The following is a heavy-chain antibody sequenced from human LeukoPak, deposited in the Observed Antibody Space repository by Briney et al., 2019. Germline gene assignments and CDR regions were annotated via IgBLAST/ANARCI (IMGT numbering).Heavy chain of an antibody. CDR3: ARNGIVGAGYYFDY. CDR2: ISSSSSYI. CDR1: GFTFSSYT. Sequence: GGSLRLSCAASGFTFSSYTMNWVRQAPGKGLEWVSSISSSSSYIYYADSVKGRFSISRDNSKKSLYLQMNILRAEDTAVYYCARNGIVGAGYYFDYWGQGTLVTVPS. V-gene: IGHV3-21*01. J-gene: IGHJ4*02. D-gene: IGHD1-26*01.